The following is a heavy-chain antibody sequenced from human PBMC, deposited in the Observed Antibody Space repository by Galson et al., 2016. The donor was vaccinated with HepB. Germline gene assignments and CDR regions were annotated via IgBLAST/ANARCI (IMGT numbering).Heavy chain of an antibody. CDR1: GFSLRNARMG. J-gene: IGHJ4*02. V-gene: IGHV2-26*01. CDR2: IFSNDEK. Sequence: PALVKPTQTLTLTCTVSGFSLRNARMGVSWIRQPPGKALEWLAHIFSNDEKSYSTSLKSRLTISKDTSKSQVVLTMTNMDPVDTATYYCARIPLYDILTGYRAYYFDYWGQGTLVTVSS. D-gene: IGHD3-9*01. CDR3: ARIPLYDILTGYRAYYFDY.